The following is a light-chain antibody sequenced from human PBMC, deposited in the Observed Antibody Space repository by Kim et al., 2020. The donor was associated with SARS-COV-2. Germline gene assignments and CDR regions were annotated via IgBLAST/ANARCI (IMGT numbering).Light chain of an antibody. V-gene: IGKV1-17*01. CDR3: LQDYNYPLT. Sequence: ASVGDRVTITCRASQDIGNDLGWYQQKPGRAPKRLIYGASTLQSGVPSRFSGSGSGTEFTLTISSLQPEDVATYYCLQDYNYPLTFGQGTRVDIK. CDR1: QDIGND. CDR2: GAS. J-gene: IGKJ4*01.